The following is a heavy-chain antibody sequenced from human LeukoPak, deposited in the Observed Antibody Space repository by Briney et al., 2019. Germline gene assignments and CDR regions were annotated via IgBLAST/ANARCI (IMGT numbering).Heavy chain of an antibody. CDR1: QFTFSHYG. Sequence: GKSLTLSCVASQFTFSHYGMHWVRQAPGKGLEWVAVIWNDGSNQYYADSVKGRFTISRDNSQNTVYLQMNSLRSEDTAVYYCAKDAQSGFDYSNSLEYWGQGTLVTVSS. CDR2: IWNDGSNQ. D-gene: IGHD4-11*01. V-gene: IGHV3-33*06. CDR3: AKDAQSGFDYSNSLEY. J-gene: IGHJ4*02.